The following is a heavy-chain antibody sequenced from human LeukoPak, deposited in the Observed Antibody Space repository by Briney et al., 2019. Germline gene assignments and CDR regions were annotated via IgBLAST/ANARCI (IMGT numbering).Heavy chain of an antibody. CDR2: ISSSGSST. D-gene: IGHD2-2*01. V-gene: IGHV3-23*01. CDR3: ARPSSQYQLPRGHWFDP. J-gene: IGHJ5*02. Sequence: GGSLRLSCAASGFTFSSYAMNWVRQAPGKGLEWVSVISSSGSSTYYADSVRGRFTISRDKSKNSLYLQMNSLRAEDTAVYYCARPSSQYQLPRGHWFDPWGQGTLVTVSS. CDR1: GFTFSSYA.